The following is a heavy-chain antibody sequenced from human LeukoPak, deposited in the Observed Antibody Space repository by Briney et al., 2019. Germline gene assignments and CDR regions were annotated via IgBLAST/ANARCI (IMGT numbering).Heavy chain of an antibody. CDR2: IYPYDSEI. J-gene: IGHJ4*02. CDR3: ARRQGCSSTSCPPDY. CDR1: GYIFTSYS. V-gene: IGHV5-51*01. Sequence: GESLKISCKGSGYIFTSYSIAWVRQMPGKGLEWMGVIYPYDSEIRYSPSFQGQVTISADKSISTAYLQWSSLKASDTAMYYCARRQGCSSTSCPPDYWGQGTLVTVSP. D-gene: IGHD2-2*01.